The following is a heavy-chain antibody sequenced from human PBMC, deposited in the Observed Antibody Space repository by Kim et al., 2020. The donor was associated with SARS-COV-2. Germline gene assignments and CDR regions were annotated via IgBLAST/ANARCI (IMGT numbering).Heavy chain of an antibody. Sequence: YYADSVKGRLTISRDNAKNSLYLQMNSLRAEDTAVYYCARVQVGATLFDYWGQGTLVTVSS. V-gene: IGHV3-21*01. CDR3: ARVQVGATLFDY. J-gene: IGHJ4*02. D-gene: IGHD1-26*01.